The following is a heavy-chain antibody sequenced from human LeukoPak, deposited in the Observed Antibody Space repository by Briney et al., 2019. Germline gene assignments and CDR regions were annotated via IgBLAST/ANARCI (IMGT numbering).Heavy chain of an antibody. CDR3: ARDSRWELPLHY. D-gene: IGHD1-26*01. CDR1: GDSLSSNSAA. V-gene: IGHV6-1*01. CDR2: TYYRYRWYN. Sequence: SQTLSLTCALSGDSLSSNSAAWNWPRQSPSRGLEWLGRTYYRYRWYNDYAVSLKSRITINPDTSKNQFSLQLNSVTPEDTAVYYCARDSRWELPLHYGGQGTLVTVSS. J-gene: IGHJ4*02.